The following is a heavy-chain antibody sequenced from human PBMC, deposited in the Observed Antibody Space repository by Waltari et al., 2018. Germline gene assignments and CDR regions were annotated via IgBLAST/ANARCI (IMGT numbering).Heavy chain of an antibody. V-gene: IGHV4-39*01. CDR3: ATYIGASVGTAAFDV. CDR2: VSYSGTT. D-gene: IGHD5-12*01. J-gene: IGHJ3*01. Sequence: QLQLQESGPRLVRPSETLSLICRVSGFSITSNRNYRAWLRQSPGQGLEWIGTVSYSGTTYISPSLKSRVSVSRDTSKNQVSLILGSVTAADMAVYYCATYIGASVGTAAFDVWGQGTMVTVSS. CDR1: GFSITSNRNY.